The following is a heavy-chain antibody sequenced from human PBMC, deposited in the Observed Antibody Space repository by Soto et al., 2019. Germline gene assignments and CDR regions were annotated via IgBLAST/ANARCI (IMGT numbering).Heavy chain of an antibody. D-gene: IGHD3-22*01. J-gene: IGHJ4*02. Sequence: PGGSLRLSCAASGFTFSSYCMSWVRQAPGKGLEWVAAISGSGGSTYYADSVEGRFTISRDNSKNTLYLQINSLRDEDTAVYYCARWYYDDSSGYYNFDYWGQGTLVTVSS. CDR2: ISGSGGST. V-gene: IGHV3-23*01. CDR3: ARWYYDDSSGYYNFDY. CDR1: GFTFSSYC.